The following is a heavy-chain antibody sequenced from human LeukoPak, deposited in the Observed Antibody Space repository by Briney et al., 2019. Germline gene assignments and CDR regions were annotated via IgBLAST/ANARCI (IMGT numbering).Heavy chain of an antibody. J-gene: IGHJ4*02. V-gene: IGHV3-53*01. CDR1: GITVSTNF. CDR3: ARTRVDTTTFDYFDY. D-gene: IGHD4-11*01. CDR2: IYSGGST. Sequence: PGGSLRLSCVVSGITVSTNFMSWVRQAPGERLEWVSVIYSGGSTYYADSVKGRFTISRDNSKNTLYLQMNSLRAEDTAVYYCARTRVDTTTFDYFDYWGQGTLVTVSS.